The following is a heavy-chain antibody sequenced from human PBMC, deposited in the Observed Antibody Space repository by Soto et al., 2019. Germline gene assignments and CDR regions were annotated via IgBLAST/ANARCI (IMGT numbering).Heavy chain of an antibody. J-gene: IGHJ5*02. D-gene: IGHD3-3*01. V-gene: IGHV1-46*03. Sequence: QVQLVQSGAEVKKPGASVKVSCKSSGYTFTHYDMHWVRQAPGQGLEGMGIINPSDGSTSYAQDFQGRVTMTRDTSTSTVYMELSSLRSEDTAVYYCARGAYYTTGGGPWGQGTLVTVSS. CDR3: ARGAYYTTGGGP. CDR2: INPSDGST. CDR1: GYTFTHYD.